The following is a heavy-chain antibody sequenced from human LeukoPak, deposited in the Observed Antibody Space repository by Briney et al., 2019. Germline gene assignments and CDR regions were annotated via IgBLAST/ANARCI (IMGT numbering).Heavy chain of an antibody. CDR3: ASGNYFDS. D-gene: IGHD2-15*01. CDR1: GFTFGTFW. J-gene: IGHJ4*02. CDR2: INHDGTEK. Sequence: GGSLRLSCAASGFTFGTFWMSWVRQAPGKGLEWVANINHDGTEKHYVDSVKGRFTISRDNGKKSLYLQMNSLRVEDTAVYFCASGNYFDSWGQGTLVAVCS. V-gene: IGHV3-7*01.